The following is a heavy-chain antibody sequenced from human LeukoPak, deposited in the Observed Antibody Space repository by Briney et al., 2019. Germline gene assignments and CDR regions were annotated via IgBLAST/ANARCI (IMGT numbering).Heavy chain of an antibody. CDR1: GFIFSNFA. V-gene: IGHV3-23*01. J-gene: IGHJ4*02. CDR2: ISGGGTGI. CDR3: ARDPMADFDY. Sequence: GGSLRLSCTASGFIFSNFAMSWVRQAPGKGLEWVSTISGGGTGIYYADSVKGRFTISRDNSKNTLYLQMNSLRTEDTAVYYCARDPMADFDYWGQGTLVTVSS. D-gene: IGHD2-8*01.